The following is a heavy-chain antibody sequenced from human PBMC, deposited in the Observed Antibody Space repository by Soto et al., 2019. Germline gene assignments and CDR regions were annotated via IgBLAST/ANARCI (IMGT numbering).Heavy chain of an antibody. D-gene: IGHD2-2*01. Sequence: QVQLVESGGGVVQPGRSLRLSCAASGFTFSSYGMHWVRQAPGKGLEWVAVIWYDGSNKYYADSVKGRFTISRDNSKNTLYLQMNSLRAEDTAVYYCARDPIAYCSSTSCYPGPWGQGTLVTVSS. J-gene: IGHJ5*02. CDR3: ARDPIAYCSSTSCYPGP. V-gene: IGHV3-33*01. CDR2: IWYDGSNK. CDR1: GFTFSSYG.